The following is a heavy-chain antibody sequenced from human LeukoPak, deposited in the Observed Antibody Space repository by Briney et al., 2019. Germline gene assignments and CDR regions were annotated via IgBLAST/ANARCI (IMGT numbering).Heavy chain of an antibody. J-gene: IGHJ6*03. CDR3: ARVTRYQLLYGYYMDV. Sequence: GGSLRLSCAASGFTFSDYYMSWIRQAPGKGLEWVSYISSSGSTIYYADSVKGRFTISRDNAKNSLYLQMNSLRAEDTAVYYCARVTRYQLLYGYYMDVWGKGTTVTVSS. D-gene: IGHD2-2*02. V-gene: IGHV3-11*04. CDR2: ISSSGSTI. CDR1: GFTFSDYY.